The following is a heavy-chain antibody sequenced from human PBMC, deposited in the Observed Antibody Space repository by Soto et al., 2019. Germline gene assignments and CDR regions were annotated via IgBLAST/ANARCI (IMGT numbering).Heavy chain of an antibody. Sequence: ASVKVSCKASGYTFTGHYLHWVRQAPVQRPEWMGWINPKNGDTIYTQKFQGRVTMTRDTSISTAYVELSRLTSDDTAVYYCASAAVTGTAGLDFWGQGTLVTSPQ. V-gene: IGHV1-2*02. J-gene: IGHJ4*02. CDR2: INPKNGDT. CDR3: ASAAVTGTAGLDF. CDR1: GYTFTGHY. D-gene: IGHD6-19*01.